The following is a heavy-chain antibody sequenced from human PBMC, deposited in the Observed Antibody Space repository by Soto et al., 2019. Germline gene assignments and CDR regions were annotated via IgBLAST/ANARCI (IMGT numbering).Heavy chain of an antibody. CDR2: IYYSGGT. V-gene: IGHV4-59*08. CDR1: GGSISSYY. Sequence: QVQRQESGPGLVKPSESLSLTCTVSGGSISSYYWSWIRQPPGKGLERIGYIYYSGGTNYNPSLKSRVTISVDSSKNHFSLRLSAVTAADTSVYYCARRYGGNLDYWGQGTLVTVSS. CDR3: ARRYGGNLDY. D-gene: IGHD1-26*01. J-gene: IGHJ4*02.